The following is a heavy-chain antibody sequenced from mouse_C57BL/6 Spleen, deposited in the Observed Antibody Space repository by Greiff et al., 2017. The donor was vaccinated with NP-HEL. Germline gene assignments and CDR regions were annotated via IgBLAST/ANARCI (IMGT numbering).Heavy chain of an antibody. D-gene: IGHD2-3*01. Sequence: VQRVESGGGLVKPGGSLKLSCAASGFTFSSYTMSWVRQTPEKRLEWVATISGGGGNTYYPDSVKGRFTISRDNAKNTLYLQMSSLRSEDTALYYCARSHYDGYPYYYAMDYWGQGTSVTVSS. CDR3: ARSHYDGYPYYYAMDY. J-gene: IGHJ4*01. CDR2: ISGGGGNT. V-gene: IGHV5-9*01. CDR1: GFTFSSYT.